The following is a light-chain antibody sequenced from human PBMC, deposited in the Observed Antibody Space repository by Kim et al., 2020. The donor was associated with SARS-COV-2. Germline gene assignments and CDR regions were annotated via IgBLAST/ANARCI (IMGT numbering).Light chain of an antibody. V-gene: IGKV3-11*01. J-gene: IGKJ2*01. CDR1: QSVSSY. Sequence: LSPGERATLSCRTSQSVSSYLAWYQQKPGQAPRLLIYDASNRATGIPARFSGSGSGTDFTLTISSLEPEDFAVYYCQQRSNWPPYTFGQGTKLEI. CDR2: DAS. CDR3: QQRSNWPPYT.